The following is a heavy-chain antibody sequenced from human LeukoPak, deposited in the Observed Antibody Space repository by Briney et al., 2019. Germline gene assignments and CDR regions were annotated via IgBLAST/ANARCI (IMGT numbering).Heavy chain of an antibody. D-gene: IGHD3-22*01. Sequence: GGSLRLSCAASGFSISTYWMTWVRQAPGKGLEWVANIKQDGSEEYYVDSVKGRFTISRDNAKISLFLQVNSLRAEDTAVYYCARKLYYYNSGGSVGHAGWFDPWGQGTLVTVSS. CDR3: ARKLYYYNSGGSVGHAGWFDP. CDR2: IKQDGSEE. J-gene: IGHJ5*02. V-gene: IGHV3-7*05. CDR1: GFSISTYW.